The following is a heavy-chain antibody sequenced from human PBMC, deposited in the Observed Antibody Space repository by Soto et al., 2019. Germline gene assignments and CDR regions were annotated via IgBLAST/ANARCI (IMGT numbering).Heavy chain of an antibody. CDR2: INHSGST. J-gene: IGHJ4*02. CDR1: GGSFSGYY. CDR3: ARGPNRITGTTGS. V-gene: IGHV4-34*01. Sequence: PSETLSLTCAVYGGSFSGYYWSWIRQPPGKGLEWIGEINHSGSTNYNPSLKSRVTISVDTSKNQFSLKLSSVTAADTAVYYCARGPNRITGTTGSWGQGTLVTVSS. D-gene: IGHD1-20*01.